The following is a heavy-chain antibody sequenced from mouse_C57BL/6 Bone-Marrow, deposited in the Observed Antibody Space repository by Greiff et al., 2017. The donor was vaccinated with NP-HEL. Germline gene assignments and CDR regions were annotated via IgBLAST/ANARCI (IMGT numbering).Heavy chain of an antibody. J-gene: IGHJ2*01. V-gene: IGHV1-50*01. CDR3: AREGDYYGSSLDY. Sequence: QVQLQQPGAELVKPGASVKLSCKASGYTFTSYWMQWVKQRPGQGLEWIGEIDPSDSYTNYNQKFKGKATLTVDTSSSTAYMQLSSLTSEDSAVYYCAREGDYYGSSLDYWGQGTTLTVSP. CDR1: GYTFTSYW. D-gene: IGHD1-1*01. CDR2: IDPSDSYT.